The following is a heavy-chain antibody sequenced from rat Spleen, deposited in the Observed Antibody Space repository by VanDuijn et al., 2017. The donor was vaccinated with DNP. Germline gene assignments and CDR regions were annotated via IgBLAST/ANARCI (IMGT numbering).Heavy chain of an antibody. CDR3: TAELGGY. CDR2: IRYDGGST. D-gene: IGHD5-1*01. CDR1: GFTFSNYD. V-gene: IGHV5-7*01. J-gene: IGHJ2*01. Sequence: EVQLVESGGGLVQPGRSMKLSCAASGFTFSNYDMAWVRQAPKKGLEWVATIRYDGGSTYYRDSVKGRFTISRDDAKSTLYLQMDSLRSEDTATYYCTAELGGYWGQGVMVAVSS.